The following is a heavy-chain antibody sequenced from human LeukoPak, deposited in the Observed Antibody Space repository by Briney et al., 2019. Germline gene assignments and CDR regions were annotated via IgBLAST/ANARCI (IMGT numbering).Heavy chain of an antibody. CDR2: MNPNSGNT. J-gene: IGHJ5*02. V-gene: IGHV1-8*03. Sequence: ASVKVSCKASGYTFTSYDINWVRQATGQGLEWMGWMNPNSGNTGYAQKFQGRVTITRNTFISTAYMELSSLRSEDTAVYYCARMDGLCSGGSCPNWFDPWGQGTLVTVSS. D-gene: IGHD2-15*01. CDR3: ARMDGLCSGGSCPNWFDP. CDR1: GYTFTSYD.